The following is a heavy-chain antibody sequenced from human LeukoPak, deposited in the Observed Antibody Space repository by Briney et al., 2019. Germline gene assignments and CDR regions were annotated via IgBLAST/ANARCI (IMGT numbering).Heavy chain of an antibody. CDR3: ARVFADDRYSSSSNIDY. D-gene: IGHD6-6*01. J-gene: IGHJ4*02. CDR2: INPNSGGT. V-gene: IGHV1-2*02. Sequence: GASVKVSCKASGYTFTGYYIHWVRQAPGQGLEWMGWINPNSGGTNYAQKFQGRVTMTRDTSISTAYMDLSRLTSDDTAVYYCARVFADDRYSSSSNIDYWGQGTLVTVSS. CDR1: GYTFTGYY.